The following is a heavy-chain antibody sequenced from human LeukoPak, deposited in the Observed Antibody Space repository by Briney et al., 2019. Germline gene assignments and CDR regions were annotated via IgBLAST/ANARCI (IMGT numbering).Heavy chain of an antibody. CDR2: INSDGRST. J-gene: IGHJ4*02. CDR1: GFTFNTYW. V-gene: IGHV3-74*01. Sequence: GGSLRLSCVASGFTFNTYWMHWVRQAPGKGLVWVARINSDGRSTSYADSVKGRFTISRDNARKTLYLQMNSLRDEETAVYYCARDQGGATRIDYWGQGTPVTVSS. CDR3: ARDQGGATRIDY. D-gene: IGHD1-26*01.